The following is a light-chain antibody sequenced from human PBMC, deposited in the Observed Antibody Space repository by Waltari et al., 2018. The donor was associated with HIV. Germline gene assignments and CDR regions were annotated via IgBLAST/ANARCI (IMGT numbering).Light chain of an antibody. CDR1: QSVSSSY. Sequence: EIVFTQSPGTLSLSPGERATLSCRASQSVSSSYLAWYQQKPGQAPTLLIYGASSRATGIPDRFSGSGSGTDFTLTISRLGPEDFAVYYCQQYGSSPRTFGQGTKVEIK. CDR2: GAS. V-gene: IGKV3-20*01. CDR3: QQYGSSPRT. J-gene: IGKJ1*01.